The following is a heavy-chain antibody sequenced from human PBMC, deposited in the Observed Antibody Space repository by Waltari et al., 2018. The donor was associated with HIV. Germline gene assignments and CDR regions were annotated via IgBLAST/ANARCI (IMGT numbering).Heavy chain of an antibody. CDR3: ARVPDRSGYQRYAMDV. V-gene: IGHV1-69*01. J-gene: IGHJ6*02. CDR1: GDTVSSTD. CDR2: ILRLFGEA. D-gene: IGHD3-22*01. Sequence: QVQLVQSGAEVKKPGSSVKVYCKASGDTVSSTDIRWVRQAPGQGLEWMGEILRLFGEANYAQKFQGRLTSTAGESTSTAYMELSSLRSEDTAVYYCARVPDRSGYQRYAMDVWGQGTTVTVS.